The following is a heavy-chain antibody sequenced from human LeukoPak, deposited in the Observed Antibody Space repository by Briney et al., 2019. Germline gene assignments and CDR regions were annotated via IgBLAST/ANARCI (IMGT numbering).Heavy chain of an antibody. J-gene: IGHJ4*02. CDR3: ARVLGGSFDY. CDR2: ISYDGSNK. D-gene: IGHD2-15*01. Sequence: GGSLRLSCAASGFTFSSYAMHWVRQAPGKGLEWVAVISYDGSNKYYADSVKGRFTISRDNSKNTLYLQMNSLRAEDTAVYYCARVLGGSFDYWGQGTLVTVSS. V-gene: IGHV3-30-3*01. CDR1: GFTFSSYA.